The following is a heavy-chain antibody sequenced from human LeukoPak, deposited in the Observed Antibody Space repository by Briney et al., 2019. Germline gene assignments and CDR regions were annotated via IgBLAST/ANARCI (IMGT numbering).Heavy chain of an antibody. J-gene: IGHJ4*02. V-gene: IGHV6-1*01. CDR1: GDSVSSKSA. CDR3: ARGDQSFDY. D-gene: IGHD5-24*01. CDR2: TYYRSKWNN. Sequence: SQTLSLTCTISGDSVSSKSAWNWIRQSPSRGLEWLGRTYYRSKWNNNYAVSVKSRITINPDTYKNQFSLQLYSVTAEDTAVYYCARGDQSFDYWGQGTLVTVSS.